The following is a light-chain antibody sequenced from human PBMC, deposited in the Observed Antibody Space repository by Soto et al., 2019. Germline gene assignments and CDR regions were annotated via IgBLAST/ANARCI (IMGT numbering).Light chain of an antibody. CDR2: AAS. V-gene: IGKV1-39*01. J-gene: IGKJ1*01. Sequence: DIQMTQSPSSLSASLGDRVTITCRASQSISTYLNWYQQRPGKAPNLLIYAASSLQSGVPSRFSGSGPGTDFTLTINNLLPEDFATYYCQQTYITPRTFGQGTRVEIK. CDR1: QSISTY. CDR3: QQTYITPRT.